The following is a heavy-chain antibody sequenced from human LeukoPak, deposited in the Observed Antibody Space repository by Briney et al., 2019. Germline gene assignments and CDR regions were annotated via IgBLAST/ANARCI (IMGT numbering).Heavy chain of an antibody. V-gene: IGHV3-23*01. D-gene: IGHD6-19*01. CDR2: ISGSGGST. CDR1: GFTFSRYA. J-gene: IGHJ4*02. CDR3: AKDLGIAVAGTFDY. Sequence: GGSLRLSRAASGFTFSRYAMSWVRQAPGKGLEWVSAISGSGGSTYYADSVKGRFTISRDNSKNTLYLQMNSLRAEDTAVYYCAKDLGIAVAGTFDYWGQGTLVTVSS.